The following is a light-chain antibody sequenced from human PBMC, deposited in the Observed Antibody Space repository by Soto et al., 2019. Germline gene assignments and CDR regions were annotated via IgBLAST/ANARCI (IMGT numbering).Light chain of an antibody. CDR3: QQYYSTPIT. J-gene: IGKJ5*01. V-gene: IGKV4-1*01. CDR2: WAS. Sequence: DMVMTQAPAARAVCRWEWPTINCKSSQSVLYSSNNKNYLTWYQQKPGQPPKLLIYWASTRESGVPDRFSGSGSGTDFTLTISSLQAEDVAVYYCQQYYSTPITFGQGTRLEIK. CDR1: QSVLYSSNNKNY.